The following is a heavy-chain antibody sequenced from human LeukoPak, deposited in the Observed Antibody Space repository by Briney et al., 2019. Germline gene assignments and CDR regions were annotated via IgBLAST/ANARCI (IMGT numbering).Heavy chain of an antibody. CDR2: MNPNSGNT. J-gene: IGHJ5*02. Sequence: GASAKVSCKASGYTFTSYDTNWVRQATGQGLEWVGWMNPNSGNTGYSQKFQGRVTMTRNTSISTAYMELSSLRSEDTAVYYCARNPEFYYDSSGYPLRVNCFDPWGQGTPVTVSS. V-gene: IGHV1-8*01. D-gene: IGHD3-22*01. CDR3: ARNPEFYYDSSGYPLRVNCFDP. CDR1: GYTFTSYD.